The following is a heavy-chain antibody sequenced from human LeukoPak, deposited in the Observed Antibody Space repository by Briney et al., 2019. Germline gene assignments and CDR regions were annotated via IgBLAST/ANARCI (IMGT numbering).Heavy chain of an antibody. D-gene: IGHD6-6*01. CDR3: AKDLGYSSSSGLDYYGMDV. V-gene: IGHV3-74*01. J-gene: IGHJ6*02. CDR2: INSDGSST. Sequence: GGSLRLSCAASGFTFSSYWMHWVRQAPGKGLVWVSRINSDGSSTSYADSVKGRFTISRDNAKNTLYLQMNSLRAEDTAVYYCAKDLGYSSSSGLDYYGMDVWGQGTTVTVSS. CDR1: GFTFSSYW.